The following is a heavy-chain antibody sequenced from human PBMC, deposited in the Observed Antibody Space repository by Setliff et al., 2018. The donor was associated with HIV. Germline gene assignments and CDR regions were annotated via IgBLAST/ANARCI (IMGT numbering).Heavy chain of an antibody. CDR1: GGSFSGYY. V-gene: IGHV4-34*01. Sequence: PSETLSLTCAVYGGSFSGYYWSWIRQPPGKGLEWIGEINHSGSTNYNPSLKSRVTISVDTSKNQFSLKLSSVTAADTAVYYCAREIPYSYGGSGHPLWGQGTLVTVSS. CDR3: AREIPYSYGGSGHPL. D-gene: IGHD3-22*01. CDR2: INHSGST. J-gene: IGHJ4*02.